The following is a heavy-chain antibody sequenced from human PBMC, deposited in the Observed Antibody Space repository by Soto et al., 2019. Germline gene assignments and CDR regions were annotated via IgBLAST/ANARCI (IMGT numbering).Heavy chain of an antibody. J-gene: IGHJ6*02. D-gene: IGHD6-19*01. Sequence: GRSLRLSCAASGFTFSNAWMNWVRQAPGKGLEWVGRIKSKTDGGTTDYAAPVKGRFTISRDDSKNTLYLQMNSLKTEDTAVYYCTTSPPIAVFGTSYYHSGMDVWGQGTTVTVSS. CDR1: GFTFSNAW. CDR3: TTSPPIAVFGTSYYHSGMDV. CDR2: IKSKTDGGTT. V-gene: IGHV3-15*07.